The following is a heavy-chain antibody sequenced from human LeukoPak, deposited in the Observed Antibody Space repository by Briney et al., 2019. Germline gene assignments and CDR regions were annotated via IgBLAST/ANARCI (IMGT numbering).Heavy chain of an antibody. V-gene: IGHV3-30*18. CDR2: ISYDGSNK. CDR3: AKGTLWFGESYYFDY. J-gene: IGHJ4*02. CDR1: GFTFSTYG. D-gene: IGHD3-10*01. Sequence: PGRSLRLSCAASGFTFSTYGMHWVRQAPGKGLEWVAVISYDGSNKYYADSVKGRFSISRDNSKNTLYLQMNSLRAEDTAVYYCAKGTLWFGESYYFDYWGQGTLVTVSS.